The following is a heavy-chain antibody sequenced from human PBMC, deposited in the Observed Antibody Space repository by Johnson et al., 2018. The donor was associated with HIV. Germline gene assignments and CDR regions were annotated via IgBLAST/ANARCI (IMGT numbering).Heavy chain of an antibody. D-gene: IGHD1-26*01. CDR2: ISYDGSNK. CDR3: AKDKNRVGATRGASDAFDI. J-gene: IGHJ3*02. V-gene: IGHV3-30*04. CDR1: GFTFSSYA. Sequence: QVQLVESGGGVVRPGGSLRLSCAASGFTFSSYAMHWVRQAPGKGLEWVAVISYDGSNKYYADSVKGRFNISRDSSKNTLYLQMNSLRAEDTALYYCAKDKNRVGATRGASDAFDIWGQGTMVTVSS.